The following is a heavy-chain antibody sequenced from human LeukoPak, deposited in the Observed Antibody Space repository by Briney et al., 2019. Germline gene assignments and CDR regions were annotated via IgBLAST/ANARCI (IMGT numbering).Heavy chain of an antibody. D-gene: IGHD3-3*02. CDR2: ISGGGSDT. CDR1: GFTFSNYA. V-gene: IGHV3-23*01. J-gene: IGHJ3*01. CDR3: AQDHFP. Sequence: GGSLRLSCAASGFTFSNYAMGWVRQAPGKGLEWVSTISGGGSDTYYPSSVKGRFTISRDNSKDTLYIQMNSLRAEDTAVYYCAQDHFPWGQGTMVTVSS.